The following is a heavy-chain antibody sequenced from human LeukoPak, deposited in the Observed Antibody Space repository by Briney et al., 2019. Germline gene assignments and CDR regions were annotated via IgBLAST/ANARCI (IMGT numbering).Heavy chain of an antibody. CDR1: GYTFTGYY. Sequence: ASVKVSRKASGYTFTGYYMHWVRQAPGQGLEWMGWINPNSGGTNYAQKFQGRVTMTRDTSISTAYMELSRLRSDDTAVYYCARQSYYDFWSGYYYFDYWGQEPWSPSPQ. CDR3: ARQSYYDFWSGYYYFDY. V-gene: IGHV1-2*02. CDR2: INPNSGGT. D-gene: IGHD3-3*01. J-gene: IGHJ4*01.